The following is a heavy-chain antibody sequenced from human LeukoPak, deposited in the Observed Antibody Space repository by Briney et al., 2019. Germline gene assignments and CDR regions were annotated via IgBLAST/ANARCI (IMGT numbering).Heavy chain of an antibody. CDR1: GFPFSSNG. CDR3: VKDRGSSGWFGVDH. CDR2: ISYDGNKK. Sequence: GGSLRLSFVAFGFPFSSNGMQWVRQAPGKGLGWGAVISYDGNKKYYADSVKGRFTISRDNSKNTMYVQMNSLRAEDTAVYYCVKDRGSSGWFGVDHWGQGTLVTVSS. V-gene: IGHV3-30*18. D-gene: IGHD6-19*01. J-gene: IGHJ5*02.